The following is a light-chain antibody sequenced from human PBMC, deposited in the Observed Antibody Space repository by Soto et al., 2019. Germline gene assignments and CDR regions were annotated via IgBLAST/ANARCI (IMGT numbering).Light chain of an antibody. J-gene: IGKJ4*01. CDR1: QSVTTY. CDR3: LQRSNWPPLLS. Sequence: EVVLTQSPATLSLSPGERATLSCRASQSVTTYLAWYQQKPGQAPRLLIYDASSRATGIPARFSGSGSGTDFTLTISSLEPEDFAFYYCLQRSNWPPLLSVGGGTKVEIK. V-gene: IGKV3-11*01. CDR2: DAS.